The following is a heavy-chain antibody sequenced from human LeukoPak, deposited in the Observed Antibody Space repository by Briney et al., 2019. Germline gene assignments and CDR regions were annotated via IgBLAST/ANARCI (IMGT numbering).Heavy chain of an antibody. J-gene: IGHJ4*02. CDR2: ISGSGGST. V-gene: IGHV3-23*01. Sequence: PGGFLRLSCAASGFTFSSYGMSWVRQAPGKGLEWVSAISGSGGSTYYADSVKGRFTISRDDAKNSLYLQMTSLRAEDTAVYYCARTGITVAPPFDYWGQGTLVTVSS. D-gene: IGHD4-23*01. CDR1: GFTFSSYG. CDR3: ARTGITVAPPFDY.